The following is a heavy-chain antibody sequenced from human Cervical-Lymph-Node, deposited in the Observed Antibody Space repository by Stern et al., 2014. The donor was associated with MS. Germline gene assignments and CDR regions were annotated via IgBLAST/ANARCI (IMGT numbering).Heavy chain of an antibody. CDR2: IIPFSGKT. D-gene: IGHD1-26*01. CDR1: GGSVNNYA. J-gene: IGHJ6*02. V-gene: IGHV1-69*01. Sequence: QLQLQESGAEVKKPGSSVKISCKASGGSVNNYAISWVRQAPGQGLEWMGGIIPFSGKTKYAQKFRGRVIITADESTSTAYVEGNGLRSEDAAVYYCARVLRLYEWEDGLDVWGQGTPVTVSS. CDR3: ARVLRLYEWEDGLDV.